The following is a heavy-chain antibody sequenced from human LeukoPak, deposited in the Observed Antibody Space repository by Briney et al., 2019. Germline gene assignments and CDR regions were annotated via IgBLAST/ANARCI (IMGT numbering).Heavy chain of an antibody. CDR3: ARASPGDFWSGAYYYYYYMDV. V-gene: IGHV1-46*01. J-gene: IGHJ6*03. CDR2: INPSWCST. D-gene: IGHD3-3*01. CDR1: GYTFTSYY. Sequence: SSVKVSCKASGYTFTSYYMHGVRQAPGQGLEGMGIINPSWCSTSYAQKFQGRVTMTRDMSTSTVYMELSSLRSEDTAVYYCARASPGDFWSGAYYYYYYMDVWGNGTTVTVSS.